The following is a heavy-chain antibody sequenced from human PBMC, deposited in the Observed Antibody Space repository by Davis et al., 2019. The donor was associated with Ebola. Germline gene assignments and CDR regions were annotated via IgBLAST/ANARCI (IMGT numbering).Heavy chain of an antibody. D-gene: IGHD3-10*01. Sequence: GESLKISCAASGFTFSSYAMSWVRQAPGKGLEWVSAISGSGGSTSYAQKFQGRVTMTRDTSISTAYMELSRLRSDDTAVYYCARDETSSGSYYTDYWGQGTLVTVSS. CDR1: GFTFSSYA. CDR2: ISGSGGST. V-gene: IGHV3-23*01. CDR3: ARDETSSGSYYTDY. J-gene: IGHJ4*02.